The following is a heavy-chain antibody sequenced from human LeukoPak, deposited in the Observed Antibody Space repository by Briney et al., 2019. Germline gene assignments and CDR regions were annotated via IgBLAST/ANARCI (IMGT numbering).Heavy chain of an antibody. CDR1: GFTFSSYA. D-gene: IGHD3-9*01. J-gene: IGHJ4*02. V-gene: IGHV3-23*01. CDR2: ISGSGGST. CDR3: AKESTYYDILTGQYYFDY. Sequence: GGSLRLSCAASGFTFSSYAMSWVRQAPGKGLEWVSTISGSGGSTYYADSVKGWFTISRDNSKNTLYLQMNSLRAEDTAVYYCAKESTYYDILTGQYYFDYWGQGTLVTVSS.